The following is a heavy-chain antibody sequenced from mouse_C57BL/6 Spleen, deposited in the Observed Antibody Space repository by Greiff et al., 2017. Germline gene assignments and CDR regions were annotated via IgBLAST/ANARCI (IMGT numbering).Heavy chain of an antibody. J-gene: IGHJ4*01. CDR2: IYPGDGDT. Sequence: VKLLESGAELVKPGASVKISCKASGYAFSSYWMNWVKQRPGKGLEWIGQIYPGDGDTNYNGKFKGKATLTADKSSSTAYMQLSSLTSEDSAVYFCARGDHQRAMDYWGQGTSVTVSS. CDR3: ARGDHQRAMDY. CDR1: GYAFSSYW. V-gene: IGHV1-80*01.